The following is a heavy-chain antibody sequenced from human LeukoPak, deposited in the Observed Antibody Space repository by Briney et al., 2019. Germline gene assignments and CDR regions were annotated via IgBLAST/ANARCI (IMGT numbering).Heavy chain of an antibody. V-gene: IGHV1-46*01. J-gene: IGHJ5*02. CDR1: GYTFTGYY. CDR3: ARDRGQETTDWFDP. Sequence: ASVKVSCKASGYTFTGYYMHWVRQAPGQGLEWMGVINPSGGTTSYAQKFQGRVTMTRDTSTSTVYMELSSLRFEDTAVYYCARDRGQETTDWFDPWGQGTLVTVSS. D-gene: IGHD4-17*01. CDR2: INPSGGTT.